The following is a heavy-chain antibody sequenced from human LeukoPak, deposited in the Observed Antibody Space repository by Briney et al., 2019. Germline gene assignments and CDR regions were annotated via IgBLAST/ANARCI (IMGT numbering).Heavy chain of an antibody. D-gene: IGHD5-12*01. CDR1: GGSISSYY. CDR3: ARGATRYSDY. J-gene: IGHJ4*02. Sequence: SETLSLTCTVSGGSISSYYWSWIRQPPGKGLEWIGHIYYSGSTNYNPSLKSRVTISVDTSKNQFSLKLSSVTAADTAVYYCARGATRYSDYWGQGTLVTVSS. CDR2: IYYSGST. V-gene: IGHV4-59*01.